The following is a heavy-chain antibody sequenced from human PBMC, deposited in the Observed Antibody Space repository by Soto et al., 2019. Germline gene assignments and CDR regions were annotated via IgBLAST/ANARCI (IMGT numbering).Heavy chain of an antibody. CDR2: TSNSGST. V-gene: IGHV4-31*03. J-gene: IGHJ4*02. D-gene: IGHD2-2*01. CDR1: SGSITSSGYY. CDR3: ARGGGSTKVDY. Sequence: QVQLQESGPGLVKPSQTLSLTCTVSSGSITSSGYYWSWIRQHPGEGLEWIGFTSNSGSTSYNPSLKRRVTISVNTSSNQFSLNLKYVTSADTAFYYWARGGGSTKVDYWGQGTLVTVSP.